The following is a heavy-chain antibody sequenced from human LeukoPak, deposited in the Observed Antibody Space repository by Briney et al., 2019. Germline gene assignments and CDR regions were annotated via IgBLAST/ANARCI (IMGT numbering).Heavy chain of an antibody. CDR1: GFTLSSHW. J-gene: IGHJ4*02. D-gene: IGHD6-19*01. V-gene: IGHV3-7*04. Sequence: PGGSLRLSCGDSGFTLSSHWMSWGRQAPGKGLEWVASINQDGSEKYYVDSVKGRFTISRDNAKNSLSLQMNSLRAEDTAVYYCARGKFGSGWIFDYWGQGTLVTVSS. CDR3: ARGKFGSGWIFDY. CDR2: INQDGSEK.